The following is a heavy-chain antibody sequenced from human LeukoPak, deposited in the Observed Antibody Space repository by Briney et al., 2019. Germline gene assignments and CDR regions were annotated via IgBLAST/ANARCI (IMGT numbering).Heavy chain of an antibody. D-gene: IGHD5-12*01. CDR3: ARGGSGYDSFYYYGMDV. CDR2: IHASGTT. CDR1: GGSISSFY. Sequence: SETLSLTCTVSGGSISSFYWSWIRQPAGKGLEWIGRIHASGTTNYNPSLKSRVTMSVDTSKNQFSLKLSSVTAADTAVYYCARGGSGYDSFYYYGMDVWGQGTTVTVSS. J-gene: IGHJ6*02. V-gene: IGHV4-4*07.